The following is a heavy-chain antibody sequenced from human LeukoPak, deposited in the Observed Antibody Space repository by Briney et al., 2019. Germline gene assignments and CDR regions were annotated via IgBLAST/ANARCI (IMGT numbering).Heavy chain of an antibody. V-gene: IGHV1-69*04. Sequence: SVKVSCKASGGTFSSYAISWVRQAPGQGLEWMGRIIPILGIANYAQKFQGRVTITADKSTSTAYMELSSLRSEDTAVYYCARDPHYDILTGYLDYWGQGTLVTVSS. J-gene: IGHJ4*02. CDR1: GGTFSSYA. CDR2: IIPILGIA. CDR3: ARDPHYDILTGYLDY. D-gene: IGHD3-9*01.